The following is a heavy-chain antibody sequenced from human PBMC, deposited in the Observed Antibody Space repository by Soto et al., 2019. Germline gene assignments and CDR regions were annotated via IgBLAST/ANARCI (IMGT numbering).Heavy chain of an antibody. J-gene: IGHJ5*02. D-gene: IGHD5-18*01. CDR1: GYTFTSYG. CDR3: AREKRRGYSYGYVHWFDP. CDR2: ISAYNGNT. Sequence: QVKLVQSGAEVKKPGASVKVSCKASGYTFTSYGISWVRQAPGQGLEWMGWISAYNGNTNYAQKLQGRVTMTTDTSTSTAYMELRSLRSDDTAVYYCAREKRRGYSYGYVHWFDPWGQGTLVTVSS. V-gene: IGHV1-18*04.